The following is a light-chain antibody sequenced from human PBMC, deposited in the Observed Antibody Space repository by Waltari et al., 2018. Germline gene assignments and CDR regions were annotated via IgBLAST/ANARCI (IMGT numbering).Light chain of an antibody. CDR2: WAS. Sequence: DIVMIQSPDSLAVSLGERATINCKSSQSVLYSSNNKNYLAWYQQKPGQPPKLLIYWASTRESGVPYRFSGSGSGTDFTLTISSLQAEDVAVYYCQQYYGTPCTFGGGTKVEMK. CDR1: QSVLYSSNNKNY. CDR3: QQYYGTPCT. J-gene: IGKJ4*01. V-gene: IGKV4-1*01.